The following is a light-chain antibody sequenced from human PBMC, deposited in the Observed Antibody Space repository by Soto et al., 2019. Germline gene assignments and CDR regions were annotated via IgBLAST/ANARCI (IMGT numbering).Light chain of an antibody. CDR3: QKYNSAPRT. CDR2: DAS. Sequence: DIQLTQSPSFLSASVGDRVTITCRASQGISSYLAWYQQKPGKAPKLLIYDASTLQSGVPSRFSGSGSGTDFTLTISSLQPEDVATYYCQKYNSAPRTFGQGTKV. V-gene: IGKV1-27*01. CDR1: QGISSY. J-gene: IGKJ1*01.